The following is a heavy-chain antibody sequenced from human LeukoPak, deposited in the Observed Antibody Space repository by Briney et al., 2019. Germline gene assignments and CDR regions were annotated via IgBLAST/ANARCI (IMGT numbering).Heavy chain of an antibody. CDR2: IYSGGST. CDR1: GFTVSSNY. Sequence: GSLRLSCAVSGFTVSSNYMSWVRQAPGKGLEWVSLIYSGGSTYYADSVKGRFTISRDNSKNTLYLQMNSLRAEDTAVYYCARDLFHSGSYQHLDYWGQGTLVTVSS. J-gene: IGHJ4*02. V-gene: IGHV3-66*01. D-gene: IGHD1-26*01. CDR3: ARDLFHSGSYQHLDY.